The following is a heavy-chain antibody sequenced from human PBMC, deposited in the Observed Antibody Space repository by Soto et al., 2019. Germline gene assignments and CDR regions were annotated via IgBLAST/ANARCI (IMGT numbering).Heavy chain of an antibody. CDR1: GGSFSGYY. D-gene: IGHD3-16*02. V-gene: IGHV4-34*01. CDR2: INHSGST. Sequence: QVQLQQWGAGLLKPSETLSLTCAVYGGSFSGYYWSWIRQPPGKGLEWIGEINHSGSTNYNPSLKSRVTISVDTSKNQFSLKLSSGAAAGTSVYYCARGRSVYDYVWGGYRYTRYYFDYWGRGTLVAVSS. J-gene: IGHJ4*02. CDR3: ARGRSVYDYVWGGYRYTRYYFDY.